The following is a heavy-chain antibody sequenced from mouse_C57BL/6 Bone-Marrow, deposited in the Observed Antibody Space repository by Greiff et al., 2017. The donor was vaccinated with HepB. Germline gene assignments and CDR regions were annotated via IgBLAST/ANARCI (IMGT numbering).Heavy chain of an antibody. CDR2: IDPSDSYT. Sequence: QVQLQQPGAELVKPGASVKLSCKASGYTFTSYWMQWVKQRPGQGLKWIGEIDPSDSYTNYNQKFKGKATLTVDTSSSTAYMQLSSLTSEDSAVYYCARCPYYYVYWYFDVWGTGTTVTVSS. CDR3: ARCPYYYVYWYFDV. CDR1: GYTFTSYW. J-gene: IGHJ1*03. V-gene: IGHV1-50*01. D-gene: IGHD1-1*01.